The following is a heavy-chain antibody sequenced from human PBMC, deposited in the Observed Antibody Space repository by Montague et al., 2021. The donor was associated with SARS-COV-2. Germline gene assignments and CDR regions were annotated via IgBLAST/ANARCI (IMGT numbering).Heavy chain of an antibody. CDR2: ISYDGSSK. V-gene: IGHV3-30-3*01. CDR1: GFTFSSYA. D-gene: IGHD1-26*01. CDR3: ARAKGGSYYSGMDV. J-gene: IGHJ6*02. Sequence: SLRLSCAASGFTFSSYAMHWVRQAPGKGLEWVAVISYDGSSKYYADSVKGRFTISRDNSKNTLYLQMNSLRAEDTAVYYCARAKGGSYYSGMDVWGQGTTVTVSS.